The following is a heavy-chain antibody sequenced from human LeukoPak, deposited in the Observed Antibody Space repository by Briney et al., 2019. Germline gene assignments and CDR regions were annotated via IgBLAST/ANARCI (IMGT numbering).Heavy chain of an antibody. Sequence: GGSLRLSCVASGFTFSSYWMSWVRQAPGRGLEWVANIKQDESEKYYVDSVKGRFTISRDNAKNSLYLQMNSLRAEDTAVYYCAKSRIQLWLPFDYWGQGTLVTVSS. CDR1: GFTFSSYW. CDR3: AKSRIQLWLPFDY. CDR2: IKQDESEK. V-gene: IGHV3-7*03. J-gene: IGHJ4*02. D-gene: IGHD5-18*01.